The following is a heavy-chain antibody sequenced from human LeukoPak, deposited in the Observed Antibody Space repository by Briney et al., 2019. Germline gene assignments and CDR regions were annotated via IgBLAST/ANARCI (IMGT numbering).Heavy chain of an antibody. D-gene: IGHD3-22*01. Sequence: PGGSLRLSCAASGFTFSSYAISWVRQAPGKGLEWVSAISGSGGSTYYADSVKGRFTISRDNSKNTLYLQMNSLRAEDTAVYYCAKDRSQYYYDSSGYYRGAFDIWGQGTMVTVSS. J-gene: IGHJ3*02. V-gene: IGHV3-23*01. CDR1: GFTFSSYA. CDR3: AKDRSQYYYDSSGYYRGAFDI. CDR2: ISGSGGST.